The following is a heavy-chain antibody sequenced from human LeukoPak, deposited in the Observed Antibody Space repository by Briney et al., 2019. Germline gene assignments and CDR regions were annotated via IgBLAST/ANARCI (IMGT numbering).Heavy chain of an antibody. V-gene: IGHV1-18*01. CDR1: GYTFTTYG. CDR2: ISAYNGDT. D-gene: IGHD6-13*01. J-gene: IGHJ4*02. Sequence: ASMKVSCKASGYTFTTYGVTWVRQAPRQGLEWMGWISAYNGDTNYAQKFQGRITMTTDTSTNTAYIELRSLRSDDTAVYYCARDHSSSCQLLDYWGQGTLVTVSS. CDR3: ARDHSSSCQLLDY.